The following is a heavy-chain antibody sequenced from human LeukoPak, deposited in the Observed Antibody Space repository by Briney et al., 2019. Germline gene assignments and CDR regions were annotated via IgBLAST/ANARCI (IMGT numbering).Heavy chain of an antibody. J-gene: IGHJ4*02. Sequence: SETLSLTCTVSNVSISSHFWTWIRQPPGKGLEWIGYITYSGRTNDNPSLKSRDTLSVDTSKNQFSLEVTSVTAADTAVYYCARTGLTGKVDYWGQGTLVIVSS. CDR1: NVSISSHF. D-gene: IGHD1-20*01. CDR2: ITYSGRT. V-gene: IGHV4-59*11. CDR3: ARTGLTGKVDY.